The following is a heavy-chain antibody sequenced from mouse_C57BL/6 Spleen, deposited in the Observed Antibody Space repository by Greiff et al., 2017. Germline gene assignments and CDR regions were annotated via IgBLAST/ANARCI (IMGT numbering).Heavy chain of an antibody. D-gene: IGHD4-1*01. CDR2: IYPGDGDT. CDR3: AGTGAWFAY. CDR1: GYAFSSSW. Sequence: QVQLQQSGPELVKPGASVKISCKASGYAFSSSWMHWVKQRPGKGLEWIGRIYPGDGDTNYNGKFKGKATLTADKSSSTAYMQLSSLTSEDSAVXFCAGTGAWFAYWGQGTLVTVSA. J-gene: IGHJ3*01. V-gene: IGHV1-82*01.